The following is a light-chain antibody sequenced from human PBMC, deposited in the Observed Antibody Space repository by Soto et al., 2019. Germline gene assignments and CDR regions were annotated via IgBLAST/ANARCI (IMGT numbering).Light chain of an antibody. CDR3: QQTYRTPLT. J-gene: IGKJ4*01. CDR1: QYIGRY. V-gene: IGKV1-39*01. CDR2: AAS. Sequence: DIQITQSPSSLSSSVLDRFTITCRAGQYIGRYLNWYQQKPGKAPKLLIYAASSLHSGVPSRFSGSGSGTDFTLTISSLQPEDFATYSCQQTYRTPLTFGGGTKVDIK.